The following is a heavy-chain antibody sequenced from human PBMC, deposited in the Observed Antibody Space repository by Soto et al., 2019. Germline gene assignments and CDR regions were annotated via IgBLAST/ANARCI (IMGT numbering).Heavy chain of an antibody. J-gene: IGHJ4*02. V-gene: IGHV3-21*01. D-gene: IGHD2-21*02. CDR3: ARVFCRGDCDSALDY. CDR1: GFTFSNFG. Sequence: GGSLRLSCVDSGFTFSNFGLNWVRQAPGKGLEWVSSISSSDKYIYYADSAKGRFTISTDNAKNSLSLQMNSLRADDTAVYYWARVFCRGDCDSALDYWGQGTLVTVSS. CDR2: ISSSDKYI.